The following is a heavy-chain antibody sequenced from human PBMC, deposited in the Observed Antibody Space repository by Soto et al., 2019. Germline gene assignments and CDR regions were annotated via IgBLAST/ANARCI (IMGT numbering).Heavy chain of an antibody. D-gene: IGHD3-16*01. CDR3: AKEDARGNWFDP. CDR1: GDSVTSSNW. V-gene: IGHV4-4*02. CDR2: IYHSGST. J-gene: IGHJ5*02. Sequence: QVQLQESGPGLVEPSGTLSLTCAVSGDSVTSSNWWSWVRQPPGKGLEWIGEIYHSGSTNYNPSLKSRVTISVAKSKNHFSLKLTSVTAADTAVYYCAKEDARGNWFDPWGQGTLVTVSS.